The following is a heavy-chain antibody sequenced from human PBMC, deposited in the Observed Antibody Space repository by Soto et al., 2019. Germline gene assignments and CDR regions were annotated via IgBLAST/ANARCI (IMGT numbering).Heavy chain of an antibody. J-gene: IGHJ3*02. CDR3: ARRNYSDSSGYKGGIINRHAFHI. Sequence: SETRSLPCTVSGGSISSGGYYWSWIRQHPGKGLEWIGYIYYSGSTYYNPSLKSRVTISVDTSKNQFSLKLSSVTAADTAVYYCARRNYSDSSGYKGGIINRHAFHIWGQGTMFTI. CDR1: GGSISSGGYY. CDR2: IYYSGST. D-gene: IGHD3-22*01. V-gene: IGHV4-31*03.